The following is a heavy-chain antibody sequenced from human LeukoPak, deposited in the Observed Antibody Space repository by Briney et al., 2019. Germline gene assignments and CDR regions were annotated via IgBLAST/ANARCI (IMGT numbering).Heavy chain of an antibody. D-gene: IGHD6-13*01. V-gene: IGHV6-1*01. CDR1: GDSFSSNSAA. CDR3: ARDQVIAAAGTVDY. Sequence: HSQTLSLTCAISGDSFSSNSAAWNWIRQSPSRGLEWLGRTYYRSKWYNDYAVSVKSRITINPDTSKNQFSLQLNSVTPEDTAVYYCARDQVIAAAGTVDYWGQGTLVTVSS. CDR2: TYYRSKWYN. J-gene: IGHJ4*02.